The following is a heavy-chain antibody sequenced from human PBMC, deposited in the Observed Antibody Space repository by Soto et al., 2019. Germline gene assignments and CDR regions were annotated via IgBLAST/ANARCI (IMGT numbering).Heavy chain of an antibody. D-gene: IGHD5-12*01. CDR2: IYYSGST. CDR3: ARAAVATSLLPYDY. V-gene: IGHV4-59*01. Sequence: SETLSLTCTVSGGSISSYYWSWIRQPPGKGLEWIGYIYYSGSTNYNPSLKSRVTISVDTSKNQFSLKLSSVTAADTAVYYWARAAVATSLLPYDYWGQGTLVTVSS. J-gene: IGHJ4*02. CDR1: GGSISSYY.